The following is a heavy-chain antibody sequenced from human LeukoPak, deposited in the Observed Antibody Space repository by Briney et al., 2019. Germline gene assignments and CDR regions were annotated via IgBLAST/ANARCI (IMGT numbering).Heavy chain of an antibody. CDR3: ARARGIAVAGTVFGYYYYMDV. V-gene: IGHV3-7*01. D-gene: IGHD6-19*01. J-gene: IGHJ6*03. Sequence: PGGSLRLSCAASGFTFSSYWMSWVRQAPGKGLEWVANIKQDGSEKYYVDSVKGRFTISRDNSKNTLYLQMNSLRAEDTAVCYCARARGIAVAGTVFGYYYYMDVWGKGTTVTVSS. CDR2: IKQDGSEK. CDR1: GFTFSSYW.